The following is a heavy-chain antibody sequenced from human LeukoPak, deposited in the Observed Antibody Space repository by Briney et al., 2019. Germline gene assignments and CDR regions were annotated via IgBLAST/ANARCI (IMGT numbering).Heavy chain of an antibody. CDR1: GYTFTGYY. Sequence: ASVKVSCKASGYTFTGYYMHWVRQAPGQGLEWMGWINPNSGGTNYAQKFQGRVTMTRDTSISTAYMELSRLRSDDTAVYYCARDLLGYDILTGYYRHLAFDTWGQGTMVTVSS. D-gene: IGHD3-9*01. V-gene: IGHV1-2*02. CDR3: ARDLLGYDILTGYYRHLAFDT. J-gene: IGHJ3*02. CDR2: INPNSGGT.